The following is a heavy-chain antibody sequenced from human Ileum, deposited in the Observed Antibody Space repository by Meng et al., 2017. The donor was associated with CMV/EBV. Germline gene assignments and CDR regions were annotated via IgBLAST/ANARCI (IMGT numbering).Heavy chain of an antibody. J-gene: IGHJ6*02. Sequence: GESLKISCAASGFTFSSYSMNWVRQAPGKGLEWVSSISSSSYIYYADSVKGRFTISRDNAKNSLYLQMNSLRAEDTAVYYCARANLRFLDPPYYYYYGMDVWGQGTTVTVSS. CDR2: ISSSSYI. CDR3: ARANLRFLDPPYYYYYGMDV. D-gene: IGHD3-3*01. CDR1: GFTFSSYS. V-gene: IGHV3-21*01.